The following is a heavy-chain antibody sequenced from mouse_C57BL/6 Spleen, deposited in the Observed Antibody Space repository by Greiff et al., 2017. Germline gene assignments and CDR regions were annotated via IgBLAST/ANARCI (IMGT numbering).Heavy chain of an antibody. J-gene: IGHJ4*01. D-gene: IGHD3-2*02. CDR1: GYTFTSYW. CDR2: IDPSDSYT. Sequence: QVQLQQPGAELVRPGTSVKLSCKASGYTFTSYWMHWVKQRPGQGLEWIGVIDPSDSYTNYNQKFKGKATLTVDTSSSTAYMQLSSLTSEDSAVYYCARMAAQATGDYWGQGTSVTVSS. CDR3: ARMAAQATGDY. V-gene: IGHV1-59*01.